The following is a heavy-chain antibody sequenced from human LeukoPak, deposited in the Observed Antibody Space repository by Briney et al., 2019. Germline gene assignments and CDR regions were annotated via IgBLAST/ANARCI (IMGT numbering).Heavy chain of an antibody. Sequence: PGGSLRLSCAASGFTFSSYAMSWVRQAPGKGLEWVSAISGSGGSTYYADSVKGRFTISRDNSKNTLYLQMNSLRAEDTAVYYCARVETVQLWRAYFDYWGQGTLVTVSS. D-gene: IGHD5-18*01. V-gene: IGHV3-23*01. CDR2: ISGSGGST. CDR1: GFTFSSYA. CDR3: ARVETVQLWRAYFDY. J-gene: IGHJ4*02.